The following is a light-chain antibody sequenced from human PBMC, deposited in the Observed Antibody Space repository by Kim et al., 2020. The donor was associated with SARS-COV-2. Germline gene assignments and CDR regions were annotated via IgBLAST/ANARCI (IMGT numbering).Light chain of an antibody. CDR2: GNT. CDR1: SSNIGAGYD. CDR3: QSYDTGLSGFV. J-gene: IGLJ1*01. Sequence: RVTLSCTGGSSNIGAGYDVHWYQHLPGTAPKLVIFGNTNRPSGVPDRFSGSKSGTSASLAITGLQAEDEADYYCQSYDTGLSGFVFGTGTKVTVL. V-gene: IGLV1-40*01.